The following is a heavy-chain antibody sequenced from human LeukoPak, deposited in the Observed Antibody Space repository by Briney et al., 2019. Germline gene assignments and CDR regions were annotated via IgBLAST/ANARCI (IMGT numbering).Heavy chain of an antibody. J-gene: IGHJ3*02. V-gene: IGHV4-31*03. CDR2: IYYSGST. CDR3: ARAGYGSDAFDI. D-gene: IGHD5-12*01. CDR1: GGSISSGGYY. Sequence: SETLSLTCTVSGGSISSGGYYWSWIRPHPGQGLEWIGYIYYSGSTYYNPSLKSRVTISVATSKNQFSLKLSSVTAADTAVYYCARAGYGSDAFDIWGQGTMVTVSS.